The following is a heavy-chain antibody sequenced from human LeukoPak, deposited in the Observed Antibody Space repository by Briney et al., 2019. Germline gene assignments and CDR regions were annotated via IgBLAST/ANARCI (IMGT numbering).Heavy chain of an antibody. Sequence: GSLRLSCAASGFTVSSNYMSWVRQAPGKGLEWVSVIYSGGSTYYADSVKGRFTISRDNSKNTLYLQMNSLRAEDTAVYYCAREKRVVPAANYYYYYYTDVWGKGTTVTVSS. CDR1: GFTVSSNY. CDR2: IYSGGST. V-gene: IGHV3-53*01. D-gene: IGHD2-2*01. CDR3: AREKRVVPAANYYYYYYTDV. J-gene: IGHJ6*03.